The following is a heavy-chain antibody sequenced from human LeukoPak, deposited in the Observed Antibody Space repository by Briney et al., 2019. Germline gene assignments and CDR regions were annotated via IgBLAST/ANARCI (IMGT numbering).Heavy chain of an antibody. V-gene: IGHV4-61*05. CDR3: AKDQTQYYSYGYGFDY. J-gene: IGHJ4*02. D-gene: IGHD5-18*01. Sequence: SETLSLTCTVSGGSISSSSYYWGWIRQPPGKGLEWIGYIYYSGNTSYNPSLKSPVTISEDTSKNQLSLKLSSVTAADTAVYYCAKDQTQYYSYGYGFDYWGQGTLVTVSS. CDR2: IYYSGNT. CDR1: GGSISSSSYY.